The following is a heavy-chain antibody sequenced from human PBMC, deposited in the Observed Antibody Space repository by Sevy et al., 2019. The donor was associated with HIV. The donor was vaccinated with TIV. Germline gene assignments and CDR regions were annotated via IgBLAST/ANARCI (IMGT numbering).Heavy chain of an antibody. CDR1: GYTFTGYY. CDR3: ARGLLTY. D-gene: IGHD3-9*01. CDR2: INPKSGGT. V-gene: IGHV1-2*02. J-gene: IGHJ4*02. Sequence: ASVNVSCKASGYTFTGYYMHWVRQAPGQGLEWMGWINPKSGGTNYAQKFQGRVTMTRNTSISTAYMELSRLRSDDTAVYYCARGLLTYWGQGTLVTVSS.